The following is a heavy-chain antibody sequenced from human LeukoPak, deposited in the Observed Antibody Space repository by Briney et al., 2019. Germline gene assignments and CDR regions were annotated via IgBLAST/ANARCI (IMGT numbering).Heavy chain of an antibody. D-gene: IGHD3-10*01. CDR1: GYTFTCYY. CDR2: IHPNSGGT. Sequence: GASVKVSCNASGYTFTCYYMHWVRQAPGQGLEWMGWIHPNSGGTNYAQKFQGRVTMTRDTSISTAYMELSRLRSYDTAVYYCARLGMVRGEHCFDHWGQGTLVTVSS. J-gene: IGHJ4*02. CDR3: ARLGMVRGEHCFDH. V-gene: IGHV1-2*02.